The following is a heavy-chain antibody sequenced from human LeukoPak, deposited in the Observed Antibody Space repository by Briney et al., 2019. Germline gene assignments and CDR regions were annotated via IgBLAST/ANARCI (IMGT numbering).Heavy chain of an antibody. CDR1: GFTFSSYA. CDR3: AKDRERKDVEMATISEFDY. V-gene: IGHV3-23*01. D-gene: IGHD5-24*01. Sequence: GGSLRLSCAASGFTFSSYAMSWVRQAPGKGLEWVSAISGSGGSTYYADSVKGRFTISRDNSKNTLYLQMNRLRAEDTAVYYCAKDRERKDVEMATISEFDYWGQGNLVTVSS. J-gene: IGHJ4*02. CDR2: ISGSGGST.